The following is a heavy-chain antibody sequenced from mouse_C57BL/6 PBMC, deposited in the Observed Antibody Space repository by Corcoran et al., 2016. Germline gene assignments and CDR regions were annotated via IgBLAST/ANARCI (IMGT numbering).Heavy chain of an antibody. J-gene: IGHJ4*01. D-gene: IGHD2-5*01. Sequence: EVQLQQSGPELVKPGASVKISCKASGYTFTDYYMNWVKQSHGKSLEWIGDINPNNGGTSYNQKFKGKATLTVDKSSSTAYMELRSLTSEDSAVYYCARCPPYYSKCGDYWGQGTSVTVSS. V-gene: IGHV1-26*01. CDR3: ARCPPYYSKCGDY. CDR1: GYTFTDYY. CDR2: INPNNGGT.